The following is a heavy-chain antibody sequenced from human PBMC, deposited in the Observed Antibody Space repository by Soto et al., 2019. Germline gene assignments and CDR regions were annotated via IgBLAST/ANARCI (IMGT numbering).Heavy chain of an antibody. J-gene: IGHJ4*02. CDR1: GFTFSSYG. CDR3: ARVDYIAAAGRPLDY. CDR2: IWYDGSNK. Sequence: GGSLRLSCAASGFTFSSYGMHWVRQAPGKGLEWVAVIWYDGSNKYYADSVKGRFTISRDNSKNTLYLQMNSLRAEDTAVYYCARVDYIAAAGRPLDYWGQGTLVTVSS. V-gene: IGHV3-33*01. D-gene: IGHD6-13*01.